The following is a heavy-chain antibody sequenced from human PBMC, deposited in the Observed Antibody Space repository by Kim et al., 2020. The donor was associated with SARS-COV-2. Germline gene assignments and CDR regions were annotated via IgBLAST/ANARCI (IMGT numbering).Heavy chain of an antibody. J-gene: IGHJ3*02. Sequence: SETLSLTCTVSSGSISSSGYFWDWLRQPPGKRLEWIGTVYYTGRGDYNPSLQSRATISVDTFKNQFSLKLNSVTAADTALYYCARQNNAIRKAGAFDIWGQGTTVTVSS. CDR1: SGSISSSGYF. V-gene: IGHV4-39*01. D-gene: IGHD3-10*01. CDR3: ARQNNAIRKAGAFDI. CDR2: VYYTGRG.